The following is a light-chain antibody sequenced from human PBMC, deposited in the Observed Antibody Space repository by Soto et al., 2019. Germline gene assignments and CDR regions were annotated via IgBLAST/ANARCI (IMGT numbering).Light chain of an antibody. CDR1: SSDVGAYNF. Sequence: QAVVTQPRSVSGSPGQSVTISCTGTSSDVGAYNFVSWYQHNPGNAPKLMIFDVSARPSGLPDRFSGSKSANTSSLTISGLQTEDEAYYYCCSDAGTSIPLFGGGTKLTVL. V-gene: IGLV2-11*01. J-gene: IGLJ2*01. CDR2: DVS. CDR3: CSDAGTSIPL.